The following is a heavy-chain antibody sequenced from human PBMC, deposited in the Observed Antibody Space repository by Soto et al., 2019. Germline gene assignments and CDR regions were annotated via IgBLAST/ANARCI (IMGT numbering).Heavy chain of an antibody. CDR2: IFHSGST. J-gene: IGHJ4*02. CDR3: ARVYSGSYSDY. CDR1: GGSIRSNNR. V-gene: IGHV4-4*02. D-gene: IGHD1-26*01. Sequence: QVQLQESGPGLVKPSGTLSLTCAVSGGSIRSNNRWSWVRQPPGKGLEWIGEIFHSGSTNYNPSLKPRVTISVAKSKNQFSLKLSSVTAADTAVYYCARVYSGSYSDYWGQGTLVTVSS.